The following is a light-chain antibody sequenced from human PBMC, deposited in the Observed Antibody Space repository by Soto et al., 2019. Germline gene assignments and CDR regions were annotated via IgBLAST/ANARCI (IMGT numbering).Light chain of an antibody. Sequence: QLVLTQSPSASASLGASVKLTCTLSSGHSSYAIAWHQQQPEKGPRYLMNLNSDGSHSKGDGILDRFSGSSSGAVRYLTISSLQSEDEADYYCQTWGTGIQVFGGGTKLTVL. CDR1: SGHSSYA. CDR3: QTWGTGIQV. CDR2: LNSDGSH. J-gene: IGLJ3*02. V-gene: IGLV4-69*01.